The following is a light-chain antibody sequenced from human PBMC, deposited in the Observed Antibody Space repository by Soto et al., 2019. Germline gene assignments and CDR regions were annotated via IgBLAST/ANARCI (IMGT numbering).Light chain of an antibody. J-gene: IGKJ5*01. Sequence: EIVLTQSPGTLSLSPGERATLSCRASQTIASRYLAWYQHQPGQAPRLLIYRTFARAPGIPDRFSGGGSGTDFTLTISRLEREDFAVYYCQQYDTSPPPFCQGIRLEI. V-gene: IGKV3-20*01. CDR2: RTF. CDR3: QQYDTSPPP. CDR1: QTIASRY.